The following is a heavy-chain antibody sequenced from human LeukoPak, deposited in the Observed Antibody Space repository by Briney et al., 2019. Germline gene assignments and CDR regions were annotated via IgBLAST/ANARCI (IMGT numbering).Heavy chain of an antibody. CDR3: ARDLGVEGAGAFDI. J-gene: IGHJ3*02. CDR1: GYTFTSYA. V-gene: IGHV1-18*01. D-gene: IGHD2-15*01. Sequence: ASVKVSCKASGYTFTSYAISWVRQAPGQGLEWMGWISAYNGNTNYAQKFQGRVTMTTDTSTSTAYMELRSLRSDDTAVYYCARDLGVEGAGAFDIWGQGTMVTVSS. CDR2: ISAYNGNT.